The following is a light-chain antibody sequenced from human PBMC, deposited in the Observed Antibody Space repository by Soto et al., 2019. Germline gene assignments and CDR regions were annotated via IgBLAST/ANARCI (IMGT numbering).Light chain of an antibody. J-gene: IGKJ4*01. CDR2: KAS. V-gene: IGKV1-5*03. Sequence: DIQMTQSPSSLSASLGDRVIITCRASESIKSWLAWYQQKPGQAPKLLIYKASTLESGVPSRFSGSGSGTEFTLPISSLQPDDSATYYCQKYNSYSALSFGGGTKVEIK. CDR3: QKYNSYSALS. CDR1: ESIKSW.